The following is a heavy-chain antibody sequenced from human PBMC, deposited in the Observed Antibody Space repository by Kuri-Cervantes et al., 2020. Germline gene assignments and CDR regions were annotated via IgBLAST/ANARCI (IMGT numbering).Heavy chain of an antibody. Sequence: GGSLRLSCKGSGYSFTSYWIGWVRQMPGKGLEWMGIIYPGDSDTRYSPSFQGQVTISADKSISTAYLQWSSLKASDTATYYCARHAVYYHDSSGYSGLDYWGQGTLVTVSS. CDR1: GYSFTSYW. J-gene: IGHJ4*02. CDR2: IYPGDSDT. D-gene: IGHD3-22*01. V-gene: IGHV5-51*01. CDR3: ARHAVYYHDSSGYSGLDY.